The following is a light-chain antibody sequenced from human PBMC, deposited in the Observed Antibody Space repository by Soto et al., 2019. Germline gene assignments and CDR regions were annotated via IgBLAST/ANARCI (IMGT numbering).Light chain of an antibody. J-gene: IGKJ1*01. Sequence: EIVLTQSPGTLSLSPGERATLSCRASQSVSSSYLAWYQQKPGQAPRLLIYGASSRATGIPDRFSGSGSGTDFTLTISRLEPEDFAVYYCQQYGSSPFLTFGQGTRWKSN. CDR3: QQYGSSPFLT. V-gene: IGKV3-20*01. CDR1: QSVSSSY. CDR2: GAS.